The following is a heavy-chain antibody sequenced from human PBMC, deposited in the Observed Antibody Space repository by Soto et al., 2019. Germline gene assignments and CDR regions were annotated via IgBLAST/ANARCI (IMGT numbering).Heavy chain of an antibody. Sequence: GGSLRLSCAASGFTFSSYSMNWVRQAPGKGLEWVSSISSSGSYKYYADSVKGRFTISRDNAKNSLYLQMNRLRAEDAADYYGTRGGDYGYASIDYWGQGTLVTVSS. J-gene: IGHJ4*02. CDR2: ISSSGSYK. CDR3: TRGGDYGYASIDY. D-gene: IGHD5-18*01. CDR1: GFTFSSYS. V-gene: IGHV3-21*01.